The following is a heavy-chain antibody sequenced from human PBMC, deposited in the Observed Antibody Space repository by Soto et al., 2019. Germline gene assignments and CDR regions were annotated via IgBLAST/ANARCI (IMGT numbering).Heavy chain of an antibody. CDR2: ISKDGDKK. J-gene: IGHJ4*02. CDR1: GFTFSNYS. Sequence: QVHLVESGGGVVQPGRSLRLSCAASGFTFSNYSMHWVRQAPGKGLEWAAVISKDGDKKYYADSVKGRFTISRDNSKNTLYLQVNILRPEAKAVYYCAREWSVANPGYWGQGTQVTVSS. CDR3: AREWSVANPGY. D-gene: IGHD5-12*01. V-gene: IGHV3-30-3*01.